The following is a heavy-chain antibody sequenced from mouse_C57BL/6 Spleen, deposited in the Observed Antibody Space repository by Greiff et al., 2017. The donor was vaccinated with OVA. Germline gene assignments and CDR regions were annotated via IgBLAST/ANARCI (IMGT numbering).Heavy chain of an antibody. CDR3: AREGDGYFWFAY. J-gene: IGHJ3*01. Sequence: EVQLQQSGPELVKPGASVKMSCKASGYTFTDYYMHWVKQSHGKSLEWIGYIYPNNGGNGYNQKFKGKATLTVDKSSSTAYMELRSLTSEDSAVYYGAREGDGYFWFAYWGQGTLVTVSA. CDR2: IYPNNGGN. D-gene: IGHD2-3*01. V-gene: IGHV1-34*01. CDR1: GYTFTDYY.